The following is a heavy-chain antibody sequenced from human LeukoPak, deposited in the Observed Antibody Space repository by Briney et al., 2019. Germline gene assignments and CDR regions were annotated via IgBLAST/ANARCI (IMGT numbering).Heavy chain of an antibody. V-gene: IGHV3-7*01. CDR1: GFTFSDYW. CDR2: IKYDGDEE. J-gene: IGHJ4*02. Sequence: LTGGSLRLSCAASGFTFSDYWMSWMRQAPGKGLEWVANIKYDGDEEYYVDSVKGRFTFSRDNSKNTLYLQMNSLTVEDTAVYYCARSQSSSLIDYWGQGTLVTVSS. CDR3: ARSQSSSLIDY. D-gene: IGHD6-13*01.